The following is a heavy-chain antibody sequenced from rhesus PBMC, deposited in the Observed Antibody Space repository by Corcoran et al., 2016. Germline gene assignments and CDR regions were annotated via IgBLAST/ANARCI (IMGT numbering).Heavy chain of an antibody. CDR2: ISYDGSKK. CDR1: GFTFSSYG. V-gene: IGHV3-54*02. CDR3: ARDGGVLQFLDWLPRAEYFEF. J-gene: IGHJ1*01. D-gene: IGHD3-3*01. Sequence: EVQLVESGGGLVQPGGSLRLSCAASGFTFSSYGMHWVRQAPGKGLEWVEVISYDGSKKYYPDSVTDRFTISRYNCKNMIYLQMNSLKLEDTAVYYCARDGGVLQFLDWLPRAEYFEFWGQGALVTVSS.